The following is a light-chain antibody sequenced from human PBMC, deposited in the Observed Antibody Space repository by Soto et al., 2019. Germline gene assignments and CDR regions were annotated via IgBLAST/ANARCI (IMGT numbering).Light chain of an antibody. CDR3: CPYSHTSXLYV. V-gene: IGLV2-14*02. CDR1: SSDVWSYNL. J-gene: IGLJ1*01. CDR2: EGS. Sequence: QSALTQPASVSGSPVQSITISCTGTSSDVWSYNLLSWYQQHPGKAPKLMIYEGSKRPSGVSNRFSGSKSGNTASLTISGLQAEDEDDYYCCPYSHTSXLYVLGTGTKVXV.